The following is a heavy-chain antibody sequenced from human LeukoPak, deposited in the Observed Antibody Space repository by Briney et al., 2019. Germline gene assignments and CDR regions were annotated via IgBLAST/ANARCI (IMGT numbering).Heavy chain of an antibody. D-gene: IGHD3-22*01. Sequence: GGSLRLSCAASGFTFSSYAMHWVRQAPGRGLEWVAVISYDGSNKYYADSVKGRFTISRDNSKNTLYLQMNSLRAEDTAVYYCARNYYDSSGYSGDAFDIWAKGQWSPSLQ. CDR1: GFTFSSYA. J-gene: IGHJ3*02. V-gene: IGHV3-30*04. CDR2: ISYDGSNK. CDR3: ARNYYDSSGYSGDAFDI.